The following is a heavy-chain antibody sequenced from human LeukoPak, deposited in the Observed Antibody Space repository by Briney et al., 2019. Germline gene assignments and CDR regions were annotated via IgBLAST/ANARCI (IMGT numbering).Heavy chain of an antibody. D-gene: IGHD3-22*01. CDR2: ITPSTSNE. CDR3: ARGQDYYDSSGYYYALDF. J-gene: IGHJ4*02. Sequence: GGSLRLSCAASGFTFSSYSMNWVRQAPGKGLEWISYITPSTSNEFYADSVKGRFTSSRDNAKNSLYLHMNSLRDEDTAVYYCARGQDYYDSSGYYYALDFWGQGTLVTVSS. V-gene: IGHV3-48*02. CDR1: GFTFSSYS.